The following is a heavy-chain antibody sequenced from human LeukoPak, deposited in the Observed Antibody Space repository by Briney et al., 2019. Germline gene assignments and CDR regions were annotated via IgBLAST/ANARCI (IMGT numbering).Heavy chain of an antibody. CDR3: AKGDSGYDLRGYYYHGMDV. Sequence: GGSLRLSCAASGFTFSSCSMNWVRQAPGKGLEWVSYISSSSTIYYADSVKGRFTISRDNAKNSLYLRMNSLRAEDTAAYYCAKGDSGYDLRGYYYHGMDVWGQGTTVTVSS. CDR1: GFTFSSCS. CDR2: ISSSSTI. D-gene: IGHD5-12*01. V-gene: IGHV3-48*01. J-gene: IGHJ6*02.